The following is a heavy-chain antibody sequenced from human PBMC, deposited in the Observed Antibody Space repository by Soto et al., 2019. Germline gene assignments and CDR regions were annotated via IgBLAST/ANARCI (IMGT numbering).Heavy chain of an antibody. Sequence: QVQLVESGGGVVQPGRSLRLSFAASGFTFSSYSMHWVRQAPGKGLEWVEVISYDGSNKYYADSVKGRFTISRDNSTNALYLQMNSLRAEDAAVYSCARVESSSSLGSFDYWCQGTLVAVSA. CDR3: ARVESSSSLGSFDY. J-gene: IGHJ4*02. CDR1: GFTFSSYS. D-gene: IGHD6-6*01. CDR2: ISYDGSNK. V-gene: IGHV3-30-3*01.